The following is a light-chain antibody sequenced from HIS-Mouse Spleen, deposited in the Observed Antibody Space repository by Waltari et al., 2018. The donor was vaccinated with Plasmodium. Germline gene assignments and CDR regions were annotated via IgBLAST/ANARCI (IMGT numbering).Light chain of an antibody. Sequence: EIVMTQSPATLSVSPGERATLSSRASQSVSSNLAWYQQKPGQAPRLLIYGASTRATGSPARFSVSGSGTEFTLTISSLQSEDFAVYYCQQYNNWSFTFGPGTKVDIK. CDR2: GAS. CDR1: QSVSSN. V-gene: IGKV3-15*01. CDR3: QQYNNWSFT. J-gene: IGKJ3*01.